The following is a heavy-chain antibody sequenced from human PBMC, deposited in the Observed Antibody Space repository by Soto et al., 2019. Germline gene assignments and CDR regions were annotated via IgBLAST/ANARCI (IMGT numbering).Heavy chain of an antibody. CDR2: IVVGSGNT. CDR1: GFTFTSSA. CDR3: AADGNYDFWSGPSLFDY. D-gene: IGHD3-3*01. J-gene: IGHJ4*02. V-gene: IGHV1-58*01. Sequence: SVKVSCKASGFTFTSSAVQWVRQARGQRLEWIGWIVVGSGNTNYAQKFQERVTITRDMSTSTAYMELSSPRSEDTAVYYCAADGNYDFWSGPSLFDYWGQGTLVTVSS.